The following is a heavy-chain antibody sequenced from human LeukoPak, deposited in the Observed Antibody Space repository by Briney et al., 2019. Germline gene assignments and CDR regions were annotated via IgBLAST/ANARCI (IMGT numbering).Heavy chain of an antibody. CDR2: IYYSGST. CDR3: ARAPYYYGSGTSRFDY. J-gene: IGHJ4*02. CDR1: GGSISSYY. V-gene: IGHV4-59*01. D-gene: IGHD3-10*01. Sequence: SETLSLTCTVSGGSISSYYWSWIRQPPGKGLEWIGYIYYSGSTNCNPSLKSRVTISVDTSKNQFSLKLSSVTAADTAVYYCARAPYYYGSGTSRFDYWGQGTLVTVSS.